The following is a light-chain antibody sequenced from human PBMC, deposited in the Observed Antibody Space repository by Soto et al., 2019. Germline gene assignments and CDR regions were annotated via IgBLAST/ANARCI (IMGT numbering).Light chain of an antibody. CDR1: SRDVGGYNY. V-gene: IGLV2-14*01. CDR3: SSCTSSSTLYV. J-gene: IGLJ1*01. CDR2: DVS. Sequence: QSALTQPASVSGSPGQSITISCTGTSRDVGGYNYVSWYQQYPGKAPKLLIYDVSNRPSGVSNRFSGSKSGNTASLTISGLQAEDEADYYCSSCTSSSTLYVFGTGTKVTVL.